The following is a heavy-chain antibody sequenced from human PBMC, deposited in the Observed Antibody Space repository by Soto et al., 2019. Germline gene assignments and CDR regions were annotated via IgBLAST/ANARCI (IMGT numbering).Heavy chain of an antibody. Sequence: QVQLQESGPGLVKPSGTLSLICTVSGDSISSNKWWSWVRQPPGKGLEWIGEMFHSGSTNYNPSLKSRVTTXXDXSXXQFSRTLSSVPAADTAVYYCARALSMGLVAHGFDSWGQGTLVAVSS. D-gene: IGHD3-3*01. CDR2: MFHSGST. V-gene: IGHV4-4*02. CDR3: ARALSMGLVAHGFDS. J-gene: IGHJ4*02. CDR1: GDSISSNKW.